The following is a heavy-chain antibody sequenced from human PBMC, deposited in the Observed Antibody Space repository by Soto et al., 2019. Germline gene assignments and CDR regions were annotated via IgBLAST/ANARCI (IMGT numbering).Heavy chain of an antibody. CDR1: GLSISSYE. V-gene: IGHV3-48*03. J-gene: IGHJ4*02. Sequence: PGGSLRLSCVDSGLSISSYEMSNFEMNWVRRAPGKGLEWVSYIDHRGTTIFYADSVKGRFTISRDNAKNTLYLQMNSLRAEDPAVYYCAKAKIEPLFTYCGGDCFYFDYWGQGTLVTVSS. D-gene: IGHD2-21*02. CDR2: IDHRGTTI. CDR3: AKAKIEPLFTYCGGDCFYFDY.